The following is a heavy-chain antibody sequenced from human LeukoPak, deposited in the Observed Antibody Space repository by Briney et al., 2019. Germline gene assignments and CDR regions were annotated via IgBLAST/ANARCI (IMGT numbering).Heavy chain of an antibody. V-gene: IGHV1-3*03. CDR1: GYTFTSYA. J-gene: IGHJ4*02. D-gene: IGHD3-9*01. Sequence: ASVKVSCKASGYTFTSYAMHWVRQAPGQRLEWMGWINAGNGNTKYSQEFQGRVTITRDTSASTAYMELSSLRAEDTAVYYCAKEPTPLTGKDADYWGQGTLVTVSS. CDR3: AKEPTPLTGKDADY. CDR2: INAGNGNT.